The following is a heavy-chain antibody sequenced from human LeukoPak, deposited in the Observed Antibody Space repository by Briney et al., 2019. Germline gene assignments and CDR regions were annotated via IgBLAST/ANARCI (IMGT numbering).Heavy chain of an antibody. J-gene: IGHJ4*02. CDR1: GGTFSSYA. V-gene: IGHV1-69*13. CDR3: ARGPGYSSQYCSSTSCYTPSIDY. D-gene: IGHD2-2*02. CDR2: IIPIFGTA. Sequence: SVKVSCKASGGTFSSYAISWVRQAPGQGLEWMGGIIPIFGTANYAQKSQDRVTITADESTSTAYMELSSLRPEDTAVYYCARGPGYSSQYCSSTSCYTPSIDYWGQGTLVTVSS.